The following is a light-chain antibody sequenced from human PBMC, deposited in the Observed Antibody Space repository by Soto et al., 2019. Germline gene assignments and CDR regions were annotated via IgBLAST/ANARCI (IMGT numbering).Light chain of an antibody. V-gene: IGKV3-20*01. J-gene: IGKJ4*01. Sequence: EIVLTQSPGTLSVSPGERATLSCRASQSVGRNYLAWYQQKPGQAPRLLIYDASSRATGIPDRFSGSGSGTDVTLPISRLEPEDFAVYSCQQYASSPLTFGGGTKVEAK. CDR1: QSVGRNY. CDR2: DAS. CDR3: QQYASSPLT.